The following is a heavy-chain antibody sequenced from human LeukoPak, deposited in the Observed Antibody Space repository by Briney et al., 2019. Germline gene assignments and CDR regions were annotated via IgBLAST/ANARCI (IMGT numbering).Heavy chain of an antibody. CDR3: ARELERPNFFDY. CDR1: GFTFSSYS. CDR2: ISSSSSYI. D-gene: IGHD1-1*01. V-gene: IGHV3-21*01. Sequence: GGSLRLSCAASGFTFSSYSMNWVRQAPGKGLEWVSSISSSSSYIYYADSVKGRFTISRDNAKNTLYLQMNSLRAEDTAVYYCARELERPNFFDYWGQGTLVTVSS. J-gene: IGHJ4*02.